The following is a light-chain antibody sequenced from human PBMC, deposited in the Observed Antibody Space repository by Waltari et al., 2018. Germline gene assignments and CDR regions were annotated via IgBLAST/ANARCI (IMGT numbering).Light chain of an antibody. Sequence: IRMTQSPSSLSASTGDRVTITCRASQSASTYLAGSHQKPGKAPKLLLYAASTSHSGVPPRFSGSGSGTDFTLSISCLQSEDFATYSCQQYYDYLRTFGQGTKVEIK. V-gene: IGKV1-8*01. CDR1: QSASTY. J-gene: IGKJ1*01. CDR2: AAS. CDR3: QQYYDYLRT.